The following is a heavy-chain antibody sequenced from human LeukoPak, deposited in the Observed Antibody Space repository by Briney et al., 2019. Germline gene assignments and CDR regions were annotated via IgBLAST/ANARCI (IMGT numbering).Heavy chain of an antibody. D-gene: IGHD1-14*01. CDR1: GGTFSSYA. Sequence: ASVKVSCTASGGTFSSYAISWVRQAPGQGLEWMGGIIPIFGTANYAQKFQGRVTITTDESTSTAYMELSSLRSEDTAVYYCARHGITENWFDPWGQGTLVTVSS. V-gene: IGHV1-69*05. CDR2: IIPIFGTA. CDR3: ARHGITENWFDP. J-gene: IGHJ5*02.